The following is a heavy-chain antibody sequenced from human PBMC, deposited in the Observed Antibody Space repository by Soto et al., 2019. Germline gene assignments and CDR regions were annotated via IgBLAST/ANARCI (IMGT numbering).Heavy chain of an antibody. J-gene: IGHJ4*02. CDR2: INHSGST. Sequence: SETLSLTCAVYGGSFSGYYWSWIRQPPGKGLEWIGEINHSGSTNYNPSLKSRVTISVDTSKNQFSLKLSSVTAADTAVYYCAKGLTSGPAVGDWGQGTLVTVSS. D-gene: IGHD6-19*01. CDR3: AKGLTSGPAVGD. V-gene: IGHV4-34*01. CDR1: GGSFSGYY.